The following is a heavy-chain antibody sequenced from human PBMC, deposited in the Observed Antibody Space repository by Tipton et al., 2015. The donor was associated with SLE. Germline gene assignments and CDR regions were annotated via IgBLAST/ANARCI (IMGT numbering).Heavy chain of an antibody. CDR1: GFTFSDYY. V-gene: IGHV3-11*01. CDR3: ARDSLTATARPWDAFDI. D-gene: IGHD5-12*01. J-gene: IGHJ3*02. CDR2: ISSSGSTI. Sequence: GSLRLSCAASGFTFSDYYMSWIRQAPGKGLEWVSYISSSGSTIYYVDSVKGRFTISRDNAKNSLYLQMNSLRAEDTAVYYCARDSLTATARPWDAFDIWGQGTMVTVSS.